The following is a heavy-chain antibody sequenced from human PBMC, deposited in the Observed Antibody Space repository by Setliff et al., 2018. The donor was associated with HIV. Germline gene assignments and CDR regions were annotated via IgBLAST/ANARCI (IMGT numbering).Heavy chain of an antibody. Sequence: PSETLSLTCAVYGGSFSDYYWSWIRQPPGKGLEWIGEINHSGSTNYNPSLKSRVTISVDTSKNQFSLKLSSVTAADTAVYYCARDQRLQGVQPPYWYCDLWGRGTLVTVSS. V-gene: IGHV4-34*01. J-gene: IGHJ2*01. CDR2: INHSGST. D-gene: IGHD2-2*01. CDR1: GGSFSDYY. CDR3: ARDQRLQGVQPPYWYCDL.